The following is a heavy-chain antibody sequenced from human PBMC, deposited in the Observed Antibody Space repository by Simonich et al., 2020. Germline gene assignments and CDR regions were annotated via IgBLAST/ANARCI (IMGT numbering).Heavy chain of an antibody. J-gene: IGHJ6*02. D-gene: IGHD6-6*01. CDR2: ISSSGSTI. Sequence: EVQLVESGGGLVQPGGSLRLSCSASGFTFSSYEMNWVRQTPGKGLELVSYISSSGSTIYYADSVKCSVTISRDNAKNSLYLQMNSLRAEDTAVYYCARDFRLQLVEIGTYYYYGMDVWGQGTTVTVSS. V-gene: IGHV3-48*03. CDR1: GFTFSSYE. CDR3: ARDFRLQLVEIGTYYYYGMDV.